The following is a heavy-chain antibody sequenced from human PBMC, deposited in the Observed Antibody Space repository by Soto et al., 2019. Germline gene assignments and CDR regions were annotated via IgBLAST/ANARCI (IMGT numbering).Heavy chain of an antibody. CDR1: GGSISSYY. Sequence: QVQLQESGPGLVKPSETLSLTCTVSGGSISSYYWSWIRQPPGKGLEWIGYIYYSGSTNYNPSLTSRVPISVDTSKNQFSLKLSSVTAADTAVYYCARRWGYAIDYWGQGTLVTVSS. J-gene: IGHJ4*02. CDR3: ARRWGYAIDY. V-gene: IGHV4-59*08. CDR2: IYYSGST. D-gene: IGHD2-8*01.